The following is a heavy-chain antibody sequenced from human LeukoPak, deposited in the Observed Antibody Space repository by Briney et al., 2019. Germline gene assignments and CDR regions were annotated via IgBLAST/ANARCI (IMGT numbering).Heavy chain of an antibody. CDR3: ARVWYGSGSLYYYYYYMDV. J-gene: IGHJ6*03. V-gene: IGHV3-7*01. Sequence: GGSLRLSCGASGFTFDDYWMSWVRQAPGQGLEWVANINQDGSEKYYLDSAKGRFTISRDNARNSLCLQVNSLRAEDTAVYYCARVWYGSGSLYYYYYYMDVWGKGTTVTISS. CDR1: GFTFDDYW. CDR2: INQDGSEK. D-gene: IGHD3-10*01.